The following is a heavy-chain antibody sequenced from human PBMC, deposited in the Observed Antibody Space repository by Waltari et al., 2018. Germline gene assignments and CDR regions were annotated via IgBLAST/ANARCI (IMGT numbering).Heavy chain of an antibody. J-gene: IGHJ6*03. CDR3: ARDAGARGDFWSGYYRYYYYYYMDV. D-gene: IGHD3-3*01. Sequence: EVQLVESGGGLVQPGGSLILSCAASGFTFSSYLMRWVRQAPGKGLEWVANIKQDGSEKYYVDSVKGRFTISRDNAKNSLYLQMNSLRAEDTAVYYCARDAGARGDFWSGYYRYYYYYYMDVWGKGTTVTVSS. CDR1: GFTFSSYL. CDR2: IKQDGSEK. V-gene: IGHV3-7*01.